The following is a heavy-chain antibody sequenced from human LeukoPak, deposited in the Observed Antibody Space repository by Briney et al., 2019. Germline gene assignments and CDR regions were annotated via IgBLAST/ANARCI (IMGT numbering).Heavy chain of an antibody. Sequence: ASVKVSCKAAGGTFSSYAISWVRQAPGQGLEWMGGIIPIFGTVNYAQKFQGRVTITADESTSTAYMELSTLRSEDTAVYYCARVYYGSGSYYKFDYWGQGTLVTVSS. J-gene: IGHJ4*02. CDR2: IIPIFGTV. CDR3: ARVYYGSGSYYKFDY. D-gene: IGHD3-10*01. CDR1: GGTFSSYA. V-gene: IGHV1-69*13.